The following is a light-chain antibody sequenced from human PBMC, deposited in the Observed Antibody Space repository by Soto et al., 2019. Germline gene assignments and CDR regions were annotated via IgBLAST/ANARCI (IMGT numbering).Light chain of an antibody. CDR1: QSFSSY. CDR2: DAS. Sequence: EIVLTQSPATLSLSPGERATLSCRASQSFSSYLSWYQQRPGQAPRLLIYDASTRATGIPARFSGSGSGTDFTLTIDSLEPEDSAVYYCQQRHMWPITFGQGTRLE. J-gene: IGKJ5*01. CDR3: QQRHMWPIT. V-gene: IGKV3-11*01.